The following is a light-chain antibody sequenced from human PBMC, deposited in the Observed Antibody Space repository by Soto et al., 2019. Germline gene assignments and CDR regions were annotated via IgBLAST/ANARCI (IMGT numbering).Light chain of an antibody. Sequence: QSVLTQPRSVSGSPGQSVTISCTGTSSDVGGYKYVSWYQHHPGKAPKFMIYDVSKRPSGVPDRFSGSKSGNTASLTISGLQVEDEADYYCCSYAGSFTYVVFGGGTKLTVL. CDR1: SSDVGGYKY. J-gene: IGLJ2*01. V-gene: IGLV2-11*01. CDR3: CSYAGSFTYVV. CDR2: DVS.